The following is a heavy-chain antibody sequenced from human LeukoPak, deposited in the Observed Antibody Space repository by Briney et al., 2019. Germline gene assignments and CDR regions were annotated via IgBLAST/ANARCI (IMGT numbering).Heavy chain of an antibody. CDR3: ARGSGWSGHNDY. J-gene: IGHJ4*01. CDR2: IYYSGST. CDR1: GGSISSGGYC. Sequence: PSQTLSLTCTVSGGSISSGGYCWSWIRQHPGKGLEWIGYIYYSGSTYYNPSLKSRVTISEDTSKNQFSLKLSSVTAADTAVYYCARGSGWSGHNDYWGQGTLVTVSS. V-gene: IGHV4-31*03. D-gene: IGHD6-19*01.